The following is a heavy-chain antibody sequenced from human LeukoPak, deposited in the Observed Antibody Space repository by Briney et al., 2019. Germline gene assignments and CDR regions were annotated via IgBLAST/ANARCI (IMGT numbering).Heavy chain of an antibody. CDR1: RGTFGSYA. D-gene: IGHD3-22*01. Sequence: SVKVSCKASRGTFGSYAISWVRQAPGQGLEWMGGIIPIFGTANYAQKFQGRVTITADKSTSTAYMELSSLRSEDTAVYYCARGEYYYDSSGYSANFDYWGQGTLVTVSS. CDR2: IIPIFGTA. CDR3: ARGEYYYDSSGYSANFDY. J-gene: IGHJ4*02. V-gene: IGHV1-69*06.